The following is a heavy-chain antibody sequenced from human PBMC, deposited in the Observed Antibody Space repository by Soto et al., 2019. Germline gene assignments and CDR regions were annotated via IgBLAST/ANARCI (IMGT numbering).Heavy chain of an antibody. Sequence: ASVKVSCKAAGYTFTRYDINWVRQATGQGLEWMGWMNPNSGNTGYAQKFQSRVTMTRNTSISTAYMELSSLRSEDTAVYDCARAPRGVQYSSSWYQYWGQGTLVTVSS. CDR1: GYTFTRYD. D-gene: IGHD6-13*01. V-gene: IGHV1-8*01. J-gene: IGHJ4*02. CDR3: ARAPRGVQYSSSWYQY. CDR2: MNPNSGNT.